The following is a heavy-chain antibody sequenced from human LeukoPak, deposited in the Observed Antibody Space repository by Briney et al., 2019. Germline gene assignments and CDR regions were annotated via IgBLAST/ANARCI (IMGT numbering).Heavy chain of an antibody. J-gene: IGHJ3*01. Sequence: GGSLRLSCAASGFTFTNYWMIWVRQAPGKGLEWVANINREGSEKHYAGSVNGRFTISRDNAKNSMFLQMNSLRVDDTAMYYCVRDSGAYSSVYYDAFDFWGQGTVVTVSS. D-gene: IGHD5/OR15-5a*01. V-gene: IGHV3-7*01. CDR3: VRDSGAYSSVYYDAFDF. CDR2: INREGSEK. CDR1: GFTFTNYW.